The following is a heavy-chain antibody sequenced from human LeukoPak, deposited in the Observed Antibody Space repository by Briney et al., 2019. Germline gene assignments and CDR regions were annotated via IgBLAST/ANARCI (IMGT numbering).Heavy chain of an antibody. V-gene: IGHV3-23*01. CDR3: AKLRGQWLSTFEI. D-gene: IGHD6-19*01. CDR1: GFTFSSYA. CDR2: ISGSGVGT. Sequence: GGSLRLSCAAPGFTFSSYAMSWVRQAPGKGLEWVSAISGSGVGTYYADYVKGRFTISRDNSKNTLYLQMNSLRAEDTALYYCAKLRGQWLSTFEIWGQGTMVTVSS. J-gene: IGHJ3*02.